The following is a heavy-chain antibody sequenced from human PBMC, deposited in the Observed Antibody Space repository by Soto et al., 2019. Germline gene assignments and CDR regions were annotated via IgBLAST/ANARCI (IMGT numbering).Heavy chain of an antibody. Sequence: EVQLLESGGGLVRPGGSLRLSCAASGFSFSNAWLNWVRQTPGKGLEWVGRIKSKTDGGTTDYAAPVKGRFIISRDDSKNTLYLQMKSLKTVDTAVYYCAEYYASGSMTRDPWGPGTLVTVSS. V-gene: IGHV3-15*07. D-gene: IGHD3-10*01. J-gene: IGHJ5*02. CDR2: IKSKTDGGTT. CDR1: GFSFSNAW. CDR3: AEYYASGSMTRDP.